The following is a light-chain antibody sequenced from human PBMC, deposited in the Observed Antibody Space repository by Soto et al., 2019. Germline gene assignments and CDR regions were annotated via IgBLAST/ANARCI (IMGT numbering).Light chain of an antibody. Sequence: DIQMTQSPSSLPASVGDRVTITCQASQDINNYLNWYQQKPGKAPKLLIYAAFNLEAGVPSRFSGSGSGTDFTFTINSLQPEDFATYYCQQYNNLPLTSGGGTKVEI. V-gene: IGKV1-33*01. CDR1: QDINNY. J-gene: IGKJ4*01. CDR3: QQYNNLPLT. CDR2: AAF.